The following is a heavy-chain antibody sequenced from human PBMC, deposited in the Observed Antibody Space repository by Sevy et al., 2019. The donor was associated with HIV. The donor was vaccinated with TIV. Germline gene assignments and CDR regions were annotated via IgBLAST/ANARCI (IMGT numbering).Heavy chain of an antibody. CDR1: GFTFSSYA. D-gene: IGHD2-2*01. J-gene: IGHJ4*02. Sequence: GGSLRLSCAASGFTFSSYAMSWVRQAPGKGLEWVSAISGSGGSTYYANSVRGRFTVSRANSKNTLYLQMNSLRAEVTAVDYCAKGHLLLVIPAASDYWGQGTLVTVSS. CDR2: ISGSGGST. V-gene: IGHV3-23*01. CDR3: AKGHLLLVIPAASDY.